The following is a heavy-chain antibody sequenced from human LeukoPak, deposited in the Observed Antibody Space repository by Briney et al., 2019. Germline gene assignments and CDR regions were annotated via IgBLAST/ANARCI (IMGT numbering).Heavy chain of an antibody. D-gene: IGHD2-21*02. V-gene: IGHV3-48*01. CDR3: VRASHIVVVTAIPQGYYYYMDV. CDR1: GFTFSSCW. J-gene: IGHJ6*03. CDR2: ISSSSSTI. Sequence: GGSLRLSCAASGFTFSSCWMHWVRQAPGKGLEWVSYISSSSSTIYYADSVKGRFTISRDNAKSSLYLQMNSLRAEDTAVYYCVRASHIVVVTAIPQGYYYYMDVWGKGTTVTVSS.